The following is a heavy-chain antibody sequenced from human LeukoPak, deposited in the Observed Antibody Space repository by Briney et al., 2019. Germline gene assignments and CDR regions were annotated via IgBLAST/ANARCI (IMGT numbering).Heavy chain of an antibody. V-gene: IGHV4-39*07. Sequence: SSETLSLTCTVSGGSISSGAYYWGWIRQPPGKGLEWIGSIYYSGSTYYNPSLKSRVTISVDTSKNQFSLKMNSVTAADTAVYYCARDYDVDTAMVGYWGQGTLVTVSS. J-gene: IGHJ4*02. CDR2: IYYSGST. D-gene: IGHD5-18*01. CDR1: GGSISSGAYY. CDR3: ARDYDVDTAMVGY.